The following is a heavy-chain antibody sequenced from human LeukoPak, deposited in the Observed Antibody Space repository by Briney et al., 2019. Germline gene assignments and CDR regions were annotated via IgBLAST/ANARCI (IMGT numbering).Heavy chain of an antibody. J-gene: IGHJ6*03. CDR3: ARGNSGWYSGYYFYMDV. CDR1: GGSISSYY. D-gene: IGHD6-19*01. Sequence: SETLSLTCTVSGGSISSYYWSWIRQPPGKGLEWIGYIYYSGSTNYNPSLKSRVTISVDTSKNQFSLKLSSVTAADTAVYFCARGNSGWYSGYYFYMDVWGKGTTVTISS. CDR2: IYYSGST. V-gene: IGHV4-59*01.